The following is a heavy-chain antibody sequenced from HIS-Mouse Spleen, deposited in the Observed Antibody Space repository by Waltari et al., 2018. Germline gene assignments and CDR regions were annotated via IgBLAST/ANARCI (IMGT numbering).Heavy chain of an antibody. CDR1: GGSFSGSY. Sequence: QVQLQQWGAGLLKPSETLSLTCAVYGGSFSGSYWSWLRQPPGQGLEGIGEINHSGSTNYNPSLKSRVTISVDTSKNQFSLKLSSVTAADTAVYYCARHYYYGSGSYYLEDWFDPWGQGTLVTVSS. CDR2: INHSGST. J-gene: IGHJ5*02. CDR3: ARHYYYGSGSYYLEDWFDP. D-gene: IGHD3-10*01. V-gene: IGHV4-34*01.